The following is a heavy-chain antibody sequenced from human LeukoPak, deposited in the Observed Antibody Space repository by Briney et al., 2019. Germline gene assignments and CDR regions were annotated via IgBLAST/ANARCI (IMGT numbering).Heavy chain of an antibody. J-gene: IGHJ6*02. Sequence: GGSLRLSCAASGFTFSDYYMSWIRQAPGKGLEWVSYISSSGSTIYYADSVKGRFTISRDNAKNSLYLQMNSLRAEDTAVYYCAKDRTVAATHYYYGMDVWGQGTTVTVSS. CDR2: ISSSGSTI. V-gene: IGHV3-11*04. CDR1: GFTFSDYY. CDR3: AKDRTVAATHYYYGMDV. D-gene: IGHD2-15*01.